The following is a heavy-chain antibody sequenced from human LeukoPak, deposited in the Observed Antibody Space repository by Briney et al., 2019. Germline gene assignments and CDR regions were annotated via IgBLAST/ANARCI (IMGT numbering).Heavy chain of an antibody. Sequence: GWSLRLSCAASGFSFSAYWMTWVRQAPGKGLEWVANIKQDGSERHYVDSVRGRFTISRDNARNSLHLQMNSLRAEDTAVYYCARDSTFKLDYWGQGTLVTVSS. CDR3: ARDSTFKLDY. CDR2: IKQDGSER. CDR1: GFSFSAYW. J-gene: IGHJ4*02. V-gene: IGHV3-7*01.